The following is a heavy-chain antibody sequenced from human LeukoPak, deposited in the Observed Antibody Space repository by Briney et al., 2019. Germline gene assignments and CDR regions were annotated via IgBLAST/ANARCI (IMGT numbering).Heavy chain of an antibody. CDR1: GGSISSSSYY. D-gene: IGHD4-17*01. V-gene: IGHV4-39*07. Sequence: PSETLSLTCTVSGGSISSSSYYWGWIRQPPGKGLEWIGSIYYSGSTYYNPSLKSRVTISVDTSKNQFSLKLSSVTAADTAVYYCARDPDYGGYWFDPWGQGTLVTVSS. J-gene: IGHJ5*02. CDR2: IYYSGST. CDR3: ARDPDYGGYWFDP.